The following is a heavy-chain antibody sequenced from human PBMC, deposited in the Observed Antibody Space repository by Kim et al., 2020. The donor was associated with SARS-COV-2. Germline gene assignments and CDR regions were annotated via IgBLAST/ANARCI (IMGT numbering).Heavy chain of an antibody. CDR1: GYTFTSYA. J-gene: IGHJ6*02. D-gene: IGHD6-13*01. Sequence: ASVKVSCKASGYTFTSYAMNWVRQAPGQGLEWMGWINTNTGNPTYAQGFTGRFVFSLDTSVSTAYLQISSLKAEDTAVYYCARDGLLGSSWYHGMDVWGQGTTVTVSS. CDR3: ARDGLLGSSWYHGMDV. CDR2: INTNTGNP. V-gene: IGHV7-4-1*02.